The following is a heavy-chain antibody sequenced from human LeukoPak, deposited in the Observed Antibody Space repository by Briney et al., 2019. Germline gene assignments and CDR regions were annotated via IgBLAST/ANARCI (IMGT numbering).Heavy chain of an antibody. CDR1: GFTFSSYG. CDR3: AKDPSRLNYYYYYYMDV. J-gene: IGHJ6*03. V-gene: IGHV3-30*02. D-gene: IGHD5-12*01. Sequence: PGGSLRLSCAASGFTFSSYGMHWVRQAPGKGLEWVAFIRYDGSNKYYADSVKGRFTISRDNSKNTLYLQMNSLRAEDTAVYYCAKDPSRLNYYYYYYMDVWGKGTTVTVSS. CDR2: IRYDGSNK.